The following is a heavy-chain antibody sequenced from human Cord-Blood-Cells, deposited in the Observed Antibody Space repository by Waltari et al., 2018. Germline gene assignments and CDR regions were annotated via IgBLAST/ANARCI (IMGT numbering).Heavy chain of an antibody. V-gene: IGHV3-73*02. CDR3: TSGYDDY. J-gene: IGHJ4*02. D-gene: IGHD5-12*01. CDR1: GFTFSGSA. Sequence: EVQLVESGGGLVQPGGSLKLSCAASGFTFSGSAMHGVRQASGKGVEGVGRIRRKANSYATAYAASVKGRFTISRDDSKNTAYLQMNSLKTEDTAVYYCTSGYDDYWGQGTLVTVSS. CDR2: IRRKANSYAT.